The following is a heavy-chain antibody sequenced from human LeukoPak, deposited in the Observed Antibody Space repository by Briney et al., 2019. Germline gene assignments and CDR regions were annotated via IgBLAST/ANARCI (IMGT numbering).Heavy chain of an antibody. Sequence: SSETLSLTCVVSGGSVSSSKWWSWVRQPPGQGLEWIGYIYYSGSTYYNPSLKSRVTISVDTSKNQFSLKLSSVTAADTAVYYCASSYDSSGLYFDYWGQGTLVTVSS. V-gene: IGHV4-4*02. CDR2: IYYSGST. CDR1: GGSVSSSKW. CDR3: ASSYDSSGLYFDY. J-gene: IGHJ4*02. D-gene: IGHD3-22*01.